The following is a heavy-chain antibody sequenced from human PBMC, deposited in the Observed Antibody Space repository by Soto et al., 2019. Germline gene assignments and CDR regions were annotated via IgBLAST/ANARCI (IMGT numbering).Heavy chain of an antibody. D-gene: IGHD2-21*02. CDR1: GFTFNTSG. CDR3: ATNARVTDSAYYGMDV. V-gene: IGHV3-30*03. Sequence: PGGSLRLSCEASGFTFNTSGMHWVRQAPDKRLEWVAVISYDGNTQYYGDSVKGRFTISRDNAKSTLYLQMDSLKTEDTSVYYCATNARVTDSAYYGMDVWGQGTTVTVSS. CDR2: ISYDGNTQ. J-gene: IGHJ6*02.